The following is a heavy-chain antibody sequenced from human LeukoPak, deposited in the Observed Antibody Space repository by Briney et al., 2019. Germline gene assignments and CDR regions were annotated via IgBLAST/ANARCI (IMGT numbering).Heavy chain of an antibody. CDR1: GFTFSSYE. Sequence: PGGSLRLSSAASGFTFSSYEMNWVRLAPGKGLEWVSYISSSGSTIYYADSVKGRFTISRDNAKNSLYLQMNSLRAEDTAVYYCARDFYCSGGSCYSAGFDYWGQGTLVTVSS. CDR3: ARDFYCSGGSCYSAGFDY. J-gene: IGHJ4*02. CDR2: ISSSGSTI. V-gene: IGHV3-48*03. D-gene: IGHD2-15*01.